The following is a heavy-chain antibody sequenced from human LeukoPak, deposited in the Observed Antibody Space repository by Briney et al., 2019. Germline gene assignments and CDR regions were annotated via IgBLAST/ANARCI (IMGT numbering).Heavy chain of an antibody. D-gene: IGHD3-16*02. J-gene: IGHJ4*02. CDR1: GFTFSSYA. CDR3: ARSMFGGAIVMYYFDY. CDR2: IGGSGGST. V-gene: IGHV3-23*01. Sequence: GGSLRLSCTASGFTFSSYAMNWVRQAPGKGLEWVSTIGGSGGSTYYADSVKGRFTISRDNSKNTLYLQMNSLRAEDTAVYYCARSMFGGAIVMYYFDYWGQGTLVTVPS.